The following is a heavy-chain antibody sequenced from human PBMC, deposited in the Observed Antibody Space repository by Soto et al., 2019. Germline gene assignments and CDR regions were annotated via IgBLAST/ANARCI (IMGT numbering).Heavy chain of an antibody. D-gene: IGHD6-6*01. J-gene: IGHJ4*02. V-gene: IGHV4-4*02. Sequence: PSETLSLTCAVSGGSISSSNWWSWVRQPPGKGLEWIGEIYHSGSTNYNPSLKSRVIISVDKSKNQFSPKLSSVTAADTAVYYCAREGDSSSSRGNFDYWGQGTLVTVSS. CDR1: GGSISSSNW. CDR3: AREGDSSSSRGNFDY. CDR2: IYHSGST.